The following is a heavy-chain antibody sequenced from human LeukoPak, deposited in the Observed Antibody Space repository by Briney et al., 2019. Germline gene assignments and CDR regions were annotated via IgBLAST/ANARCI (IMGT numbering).Heavy chain of an antibody. CDR2: ISSSSGTI. CDR3: ARAQDIVLTGDF. Sequence: GGSLRLSCAASGFTFNTYSMNWVRQAPGKGLEWVSYISSSSGTIHYADSVKGRFTVSRDNAKNSLNLQMNSLRAEDTALYYCARAQDIVLTGDFWGQGTLVTVSS. J-gene: IGHJ4*02. CDR1: GFTFNTYS. V-gene: IGHV3-48*04. D-gene: IGHD2-8*01.